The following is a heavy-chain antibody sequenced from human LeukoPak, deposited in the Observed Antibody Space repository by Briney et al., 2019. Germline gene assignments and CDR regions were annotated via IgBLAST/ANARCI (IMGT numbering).Heavy chain of an antibody. J-gene: IGHJ4*02. CDR1: GGPVSSTSYY. Sequence: PSETLSLTCTVSGGPVSSTSYYWGWVRQPPGKGLEWIGSIYYSGSTYYNPSLKSRVTISVDTSKNHFSLNLSSVTAADTAVYYCASDYGSGILGLMDFWGQGMLVTVSS. CDR2: IYYSGST. V-gene: IGHV4-39*07. D-gene: IGHD3-10*01. CDR3: ASDYGSGILGLMDF.